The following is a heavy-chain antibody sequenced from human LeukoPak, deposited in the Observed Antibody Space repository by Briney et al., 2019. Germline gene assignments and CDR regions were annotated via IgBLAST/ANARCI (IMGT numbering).Heavy chain of an antibody. CDR2: IYPGDSDT. CDR1: GYSFASYW. Sequence: GESLKISCKGSGYSFASYWIGWVRLMPGQGLEWMGIIYPGDSDTKYSPSFQGRVTISADKSINTAYLQWSSLKASDTAIYYCARQDGSAYYYFDYWSQGTLVTVSS. V-gene: IGHV5-51*01. D-gene: IGHD6-19*01. J-gene: IGHJ4*02. CDR3: ARQDGSAYYYFDY.